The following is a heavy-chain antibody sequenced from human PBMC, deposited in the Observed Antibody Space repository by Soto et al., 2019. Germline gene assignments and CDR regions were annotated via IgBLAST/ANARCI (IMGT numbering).Heavy chain of an antibody. Sequence: GASVKVSCKASGYTFTGYYMHWVRQAPGQGLEWMGWINPNSGGTNYAQKFQGWVTMTRDTSISTAYMELSRLRSDDTAVYYCARDSQIYDSSGYYFPWFDPWGQGTLVTVSS. CDR3: ARDSQIYDSSGYYFPWFDP. D-gene: IGHD3-22*01. CDR2: INPNSGGT. V-gene: IGHV1-2*04. J-gene: IGHJ5*02. CDR1: GYTFTGYY.